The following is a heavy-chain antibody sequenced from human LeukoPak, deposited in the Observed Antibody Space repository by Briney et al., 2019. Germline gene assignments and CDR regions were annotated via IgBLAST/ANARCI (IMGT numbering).Heavy chain of an antibody. CDR3: ARDQGYSYHYLDS. J-gene: IGHJ4*02. Sequence: PGGPLTLSCAASGFTFNTHAMSWLRHAQGEGLEWVSGIDGNGASTYYSDSVKGRFTISRDTSKNTLYLQMRSLRAEDTAVYYCARDQGYSYHYLDSWGQGALVTVSS. V-gene: IGHV3-23*01. D-gene: IGHD5-18*01. CDR1: GFTFNTHA. CDR2: IDGNGAST.